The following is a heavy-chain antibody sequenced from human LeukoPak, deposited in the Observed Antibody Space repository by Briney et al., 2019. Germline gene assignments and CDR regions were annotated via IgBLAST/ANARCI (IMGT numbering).Heavy chain of an antibody. CDR3: ARRGREHTAEDY. CDR2: IYYSGST. CDR1: GGFISSSSYY. J-gene: IGHJ4*02. D-gene: IGHD5-18*01. V-gene: IGHV4-39*01. Sequence: SETLSLTCTVSGGFISSSSYYWGWIRQPPGKGLKWIGSIYYSGSTYYNPSLKSRVTISVDTSKNQFSLKLSSVTAADTAVYYCARRGREHTAEDYWGRGTLVTVSS.